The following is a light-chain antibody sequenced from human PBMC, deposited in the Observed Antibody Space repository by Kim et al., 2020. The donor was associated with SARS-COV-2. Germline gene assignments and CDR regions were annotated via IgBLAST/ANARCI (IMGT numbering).Light chain of an antibody. CDR2: GNS. CDR3: QSYDSSLSGVV. Sequence: RVTISCTGSSSNIGAGYDVHWYQQLPGTAPKLLIYGNSNRPSGVPDRFSGSKSGTSASLAITGLQAEDEADYYCQSYDSSLSGVVFGGGTHLTVL. V-gene: IGLV1-40*01. J-gene: IGLJ2*01. CDR1: SSNIGAGYD.